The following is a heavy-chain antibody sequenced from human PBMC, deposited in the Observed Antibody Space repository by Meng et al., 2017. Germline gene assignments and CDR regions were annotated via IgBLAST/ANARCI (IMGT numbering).Heavy chain of an antibody. V-gene: IGHV4-59*01. D-gene: IGHD2-15*01. CDR1: GGSISSYY. CDR2: IYYSGST. Sequence: SETLSLTCTVSGGSISSYYWSWIRQPPGKGLEWTGYIYYSGSTNYNPSLKSRVTISVDTSKNQFSLKLSSVTAADTAVYYCASLSLAATPYYFDYWGQGTLVTVSS. CDR3: ASLSLAATPYYFDY. J-gene: IGHJ4*02.